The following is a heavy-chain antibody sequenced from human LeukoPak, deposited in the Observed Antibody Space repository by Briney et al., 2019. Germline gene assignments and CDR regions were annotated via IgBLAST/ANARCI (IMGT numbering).Heavy chain of an antibody. CDR2: IYYRGST. CDR3: ARELGATVVNYGMDV. D-gene: IGHD4-23*01. V-gene: IGHV4-59*01. J-gene: IGHJ6*02. Sequence: SETLSLTCTVSGGSISSYYWSWIRQPPGKGLEWIGYIYYRGSTNYNPSLKSRVTISVDTSKNQLSLKLTSMTAADTAVYYCARELGATVVNYGMDVWGQGTTVTVSS. CDR1: GGSISSYY.